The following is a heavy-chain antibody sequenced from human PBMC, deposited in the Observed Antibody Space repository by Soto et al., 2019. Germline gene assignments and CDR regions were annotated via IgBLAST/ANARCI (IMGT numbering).Heavy chain of an antibody. CDR2: IFYSGST. CDR1: GDSISGSSYY. Sequence: PSETLSLTCTVSGDSISGSSYYWGWIRQPPGKGLEWIGNIFYSGSTYYNPSLQSRVTISVDTSKNQFSLKLSSVTAADTAVYYFARRLYYGDYDPHYFDYWGQGTLVTVSS. V-gene: IGHV4-39*01. D-gene: IGHD4-17*01. CDR3: ARRLYYGDYDPHYFDY. J-gene: IGHJ4*02.